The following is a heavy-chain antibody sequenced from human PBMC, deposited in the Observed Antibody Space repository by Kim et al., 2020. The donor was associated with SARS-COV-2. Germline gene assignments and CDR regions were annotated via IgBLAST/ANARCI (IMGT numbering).Heavy chain of an antibody. CDR3: ANALGL. CDR2: SSTSGGRT. J-gene: IGHJ4*02. CDR1: GFTFTSYT. V-gene: IGHV3-23*01. Sequence: GGSLRLSCAASGFTFTSYTMSWVRQAPGKGPEWVSSSTSGGRTSYADSVKGRFTISRDNSKNTLSLQMNSLGAEDTAVYYCANALGLWGQGTLVTVSS.